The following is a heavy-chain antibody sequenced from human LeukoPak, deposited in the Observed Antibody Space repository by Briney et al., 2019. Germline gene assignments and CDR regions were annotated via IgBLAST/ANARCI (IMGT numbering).Heavy chain of an antibody. CDR1: GGIFSDYA. V-gene: IGHV1-18*01. Sequence: ASVKVSCKASGGIFSDYALNWVRQAPGQGLEWMGWISAYNGNTNYAQKLQGRVTMTTDASTSTAYMELRSLRSDDTAVYYCARDYFWYDAFDIWGQGTMVTVSS. CDR2: ISAYNGNT. J-gene: IGHJ3*02. D-gene: IGHD3-16*01. CDR3: ARDYFWYDAFDI.